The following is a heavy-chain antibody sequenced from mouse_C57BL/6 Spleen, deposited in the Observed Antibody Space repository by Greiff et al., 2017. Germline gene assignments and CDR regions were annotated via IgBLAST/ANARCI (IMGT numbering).Heavy chain of an antibody. V-gene: IGHV5-6*01. CDR1: GFTFSSYG. CDR2: ISSGGSYT. Sequence: EVQLVESGGDLVKPGGSLKLSCAASGFTFSSYGMSWVRQTPDKRLEWVATISSGGSYTYYPDSVKGRFTIPRDNAKNTLYLQMSSLKSEDTAMYYCARHYCGSSYGYFDVWGTGTTVTVSS. D-gene: IGHD1-1*01. CDR3: ARHYCGSSYGYFDV. J-gene: IGHJ1*03.